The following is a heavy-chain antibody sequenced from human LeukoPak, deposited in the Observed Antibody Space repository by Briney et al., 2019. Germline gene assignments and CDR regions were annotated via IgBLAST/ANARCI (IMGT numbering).Heavy chain of an antibody. D-gene: IGHD4-17*01. CDR2: IKQDGSEK. CDR1: GFTFSSYW. CDR3: ARDDTVTTRIGFID. V-gene: IGHV3-7*01. Sequence: GGSLRLSCAGSGFTFSSYWMSWVRQAPGKGLEWVANIKQDGSEKYYVDSVKGRFTISRDNAKKSLYLLMNSLRAEDTAVYYCARDDTVTTRIGFIDWGQGTPVTVSS. J-gene: IGHJ4*02.